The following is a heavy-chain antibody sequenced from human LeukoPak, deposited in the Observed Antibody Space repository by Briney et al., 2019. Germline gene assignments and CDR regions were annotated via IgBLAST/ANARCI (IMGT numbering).Heavy chain of an antibody. V-gene: IGHV4-59*01. D-gene: IGHD3-22*01. CDR1: GGTISNYY. CDR2: IYYSGST. Sequence: SETLSLTCTVSGGTISNYYWNWIRQPPGKGLEWIGYIYYSGSTSYNPSLKSRVTISVDTSKNQFSLKLRSVTAADTAVYYCARDYYDSSGYQYLDAFDIWGQGTMVTVSS. J-gene: IGHJ3*02. CDR3: ARDYYDSSGYQYLDAFDI.